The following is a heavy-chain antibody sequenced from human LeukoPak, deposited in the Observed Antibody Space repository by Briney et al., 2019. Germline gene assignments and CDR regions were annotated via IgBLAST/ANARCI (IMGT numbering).Heavy chain of an antibody. CDR2: INQDGGEK. D-gene: IGHD2-2*01. CDR3: ATGRSCTTCYLPDY. V-gene: IGHV3-7*01. J-gene: IGHJ4*02. Sequence: PGGSLRLSCAASGFTFSSYWMSWVRQAPGKGLEWVANINQDGGEKYYVDSVKGRFTISRDNAKNSLYLQMNSLGAEDTAVYHCATGRSCTTCYLPDYWRQGTLVPVSS. CDR1: GFTFSSYW.